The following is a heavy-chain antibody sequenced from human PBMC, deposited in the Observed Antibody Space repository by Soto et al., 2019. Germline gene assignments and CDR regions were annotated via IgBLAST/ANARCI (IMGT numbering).Heavy chain of an antibody. D-gene: IGHD3-9*01. V-gene: IGHV3-21*01. J-gene: IGHJ4*02. Sequence: GGSLRLSCAASGFTFSSDSMNWFRQAPWKWLEWVSSISSSSSYIYYADSVKGRFTISRDNAKNSLYLQMNSLRAEDTAVYYCARERRYFDWLLGYFDYWGQGTLVTVSS. CDR3: ARERRYFDWLLGYFDY. CDR2: ISSSSSYI. CDR1: GFTFSSDS.